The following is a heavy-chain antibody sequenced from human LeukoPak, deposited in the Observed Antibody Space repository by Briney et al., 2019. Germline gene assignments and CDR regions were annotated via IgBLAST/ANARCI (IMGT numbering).Heavy chain of an antibody. D-gene: IGHD4-17*01. CDR3: AASTVTTVSLDY. CDR2: IRYDGSNK. Sequence: GGSLRLSCAASGLTFSSYGMHWVRQAPGEGLEWVAFIRYDGSNKYYADSVKGRFTISRDNSKNTLYLQMNSLRAEDTAVYYCAASTVTTVSLDYWGQGTLVTVSS. V-gene: IGHV3-30*02. J-gene: IGHJ4*02. CDR1: GLTFSSYG.